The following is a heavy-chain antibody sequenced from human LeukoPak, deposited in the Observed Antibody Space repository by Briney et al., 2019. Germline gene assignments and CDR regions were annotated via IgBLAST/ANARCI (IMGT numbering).Heavy chain of an antibody. D-gene: IGHD4-23*01. Sequence: PGGSLRLSCAASGFTFSSYWMSWVRQAPGKGLEWVANIKGDGSDKYYVDSVKGRLTISRDNAKNSLYLQMSSLRAEDTAVYYCARRLVGTPDYFDYWGQGTLVTVSS. J-gene: IGHJ4*02. CDR1: GFTFSSYW. CDR2: IKGDGSDK. V-gene: IGHV3-7*01. CDR3: ARRLVGTPDYFDY.